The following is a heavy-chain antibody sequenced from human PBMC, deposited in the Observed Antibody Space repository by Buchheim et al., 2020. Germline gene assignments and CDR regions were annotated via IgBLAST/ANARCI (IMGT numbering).Heavy chain of an antibody. CDR1: GFIFSSNW. J-gene: IGHJ6*02. CDR3: ARGGDDYGDYYGLDV. CDR2: INSDGSSV. Sequence: EVQLVESGGGLVQPGGSLRLSCAASGFIFSSNWMHWVRQAPGKGLVWVSRINSDGSSVFYADSVKGRFTISRDNAKNTLYLPMNRLRAEDTAVYYCARGGDDYGDYYGLDVWGQGTT. V-gene: IGHV3-74*01. D-gene: IGHD4-17*01.